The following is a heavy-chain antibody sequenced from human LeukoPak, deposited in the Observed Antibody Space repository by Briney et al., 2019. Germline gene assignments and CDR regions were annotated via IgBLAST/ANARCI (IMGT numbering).Heavy chain of an antibody. J-gene: IGHJ4*02. V-gene: IGHV1-2*06. CDR2: INPNSGDT. CDR3: ARDVGYYDSSGLDY. Sequence: ASVKVSCKAPGYTFTGYHMHWVRQAPGQGLEWMGRINPNSGDTNYAQKLQGRVTMTTDTSTSTAYMELRSLRSDDTAVYYCARDVGYYDSSGLDYWGQGTLVTVSS. CDR1: GYTFTGYH. D-gene: IGHD3-22*01.